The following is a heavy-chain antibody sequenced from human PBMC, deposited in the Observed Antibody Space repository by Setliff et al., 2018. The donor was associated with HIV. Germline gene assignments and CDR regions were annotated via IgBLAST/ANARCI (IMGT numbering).Heavy chain of an antibody. CDR2: VHYSGST. D-gene: IGHD3-22*01. CDR1: GGSISSSHYY. Sequence: SETLSLTCTVSGGSISSSHYYWGWIRQPPGKGLEWIGSVHYSGSTYYNPSLKSRDTISADTSKNQFSLKLSSVTAADTAVYYCARVGDFYDSSGYYSVLDAFDIWGRGTMVTVSS. CDR3: ARVGDFYDSSGYYSVLDAFDI. J-gene: IGHJ3*02. V-gene: IGHV4-39*01.